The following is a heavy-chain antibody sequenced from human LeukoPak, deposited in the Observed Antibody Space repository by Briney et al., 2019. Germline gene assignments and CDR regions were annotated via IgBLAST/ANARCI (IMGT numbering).Heavy chain of an antibody. D-gene: IGHD3-16*02. J-gene: IGHJ4*02. Sequence: GASVKVSCKASGYTFTSYGISWVRQAPGQGLEWMGWISAYNGNTNYAQKLQGRVTMTTDTSTGTAYMELRSLRSDDTAVYYCARDGIMITFGGVIVPFDYWGQGTLVTVSS. CDR3: ARDGIMITFGGVIVPFDY. V-gene: IGHV1-18*01. CDR2: ISAYNGNT. CDR1: GYTFTSYG.